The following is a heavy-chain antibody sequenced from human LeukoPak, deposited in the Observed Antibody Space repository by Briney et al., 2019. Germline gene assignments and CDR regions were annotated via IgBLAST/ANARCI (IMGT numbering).Heavy chain of an antibody. CDR1: GFTFSRYA. J-gene: IGHJ4*02. CDR3: AKKDGLRFLEWLSYSLDY. Sequence: GGSLRLSCAASGFTFSRYAMSWVRQAPGKGLEWVSAISGSGGSTYSADSVKGRFTISRDNSKNTLYLQMNSLRAEDTAVYYCAKKDGLRFLEWLSYSLDYWGQGTLVTVSS. V-gene: IGHV3-23*01. CDR2: ISGSGGST. D-gene: IGHD3-3*01.